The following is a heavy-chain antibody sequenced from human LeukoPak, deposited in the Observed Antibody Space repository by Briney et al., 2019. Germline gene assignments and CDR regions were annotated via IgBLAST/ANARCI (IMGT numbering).Heavy chain of an antibody. D-gene: IGHD2-2*01. CDR2: INPNSGGT. V-gene: IGHV1-2*02. J-gene: IGHJ4*02. Sequence: ASVKVSCKASGYTFTGYYMHWVRQAPGQGLEWMGWINPNSGGTNYAQKFQGRVTMTRDTSISTAYMELSRLRSDDTAVYYCARDRTCQLLRVSLHYWGQGTLVTVSS. CDR1: GYTFTGYY. CDR3: ARDRTCQLLRVSLHY.